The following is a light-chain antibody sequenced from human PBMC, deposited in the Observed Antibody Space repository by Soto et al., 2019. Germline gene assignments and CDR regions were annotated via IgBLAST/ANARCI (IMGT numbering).Light chain of an antibody. Sequence: DIQMTQSPSTLSASVGDRVTITCRASQNVNGWLAWYQQKPGKAPKLLINKASTLESGVPSRFSGSGSGTEFTLTISSLQPDDFATYYCHQYIEYPKTFGQVTKVDIK. J-gene: IGKJ1*01. CDR1: QNVNGW. CDR3: HQYIEYPKT. V-gene: IGKV1-5*03. CDR2: KAS.